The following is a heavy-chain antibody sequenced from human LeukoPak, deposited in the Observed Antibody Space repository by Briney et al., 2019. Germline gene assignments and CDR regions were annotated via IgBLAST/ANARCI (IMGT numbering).Heavy chain of an antibody. CDR1: GGSIGSYY. J-gene: IGHJ4*02. CDR3: ARGRVAVAGNGGY. CDR2: IYYSGST. D-gene: IGHD6-19*01. V-gene: IGHV4-59*12. Sequence: SETLSLTCTVSGGSIGSYYWSWIRQPPGKGLEWIGYIYYSGSTNYNPSLKSRVTISVDTSKNQFSLKLSSVTAADTAVYYCARGRVAVAGNGGYWGQGTLVTVSS.